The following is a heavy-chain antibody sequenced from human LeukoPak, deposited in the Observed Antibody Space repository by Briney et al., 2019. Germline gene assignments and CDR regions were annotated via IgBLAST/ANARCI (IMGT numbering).Heavy chain of an antibody. D-gene: IGHD3-22*01. V-gene: IGHV4-59*01. CDR3: ARVTGYMIEDYFDY. CDR2: IYYSGSS. CDR1: GGSISSYY. J-gene: IGHJ4*02. Sequence: TLSLTCIVSGGSISSYYWSWIRQPPGKGLEWIGYIYYSGSSNYNPSLKSRVTISVDTSKNHFPLRLSSVTAADTAVYYCARVTGYMIEDYFDYWGQGTLVTVSS.